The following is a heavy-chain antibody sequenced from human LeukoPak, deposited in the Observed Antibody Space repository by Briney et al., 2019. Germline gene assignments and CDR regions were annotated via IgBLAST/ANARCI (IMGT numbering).Heavy chain of an antibody. J-gene: IGHJ4*02. D-gene: IGHD1-26*01. CDR1: GYTLTELS. V-gene: IGHV1-24*01. Sequence: ASVKVSCKVSGYTLTELSTHWVRQAPGKGLEWMGGFDPEDGETIYARKFQGRVTMTEDTSTDTAYMELSSLRSEDTAVYYCATDPGGSSTFDYWGQGTLVTVSS. CDR3: ATDPGGSSTFDY. CDR2: FDPEDGET.